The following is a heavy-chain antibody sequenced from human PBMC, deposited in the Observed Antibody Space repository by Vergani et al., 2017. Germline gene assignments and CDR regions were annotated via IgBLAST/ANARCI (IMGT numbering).Heavy chain of an antibody. CDR1: GGSISSGGYS. D-gene: IGHD2-2*01. Sequence: QLQLQESGSGLVKPSQTLSLTCAVSGGSISSGGYSWSWIRQPPGKGLEWSGYIYHSGSTYYNPSPKSRVTISVDRSKNQFSLKLSSVTAADTAVYYCARRGDWSSTSYYGYAFDIWGQGTMVTVSS. CDR3: ARRGDWSSTSYYGYAFDI. V-gene: IGHV4-30-2*01. J-gene: IGHJ3*02. CDR2: IYHSGST.